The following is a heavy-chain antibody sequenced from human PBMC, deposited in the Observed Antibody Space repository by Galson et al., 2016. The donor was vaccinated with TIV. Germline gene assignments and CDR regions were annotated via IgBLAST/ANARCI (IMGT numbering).Heavy chain of an antibody. Sequence: SLRLSCAASGFTFSHFGMHWVRQSPGKGLEWLAVILYDGSSQFYADSVEGRFAISRDNSKNTLYLQMNSLRAEDTAVYYCAKQFVDVWGQGTTVTVSS. J-gene: IGHJ6*02. CDR1: GFTFSHFG. V-gene: IGHV3-30*18. D-gene: IGHD5-24*01. CDR3: AKQFVDV. CDR2: ILYDGSSQ.